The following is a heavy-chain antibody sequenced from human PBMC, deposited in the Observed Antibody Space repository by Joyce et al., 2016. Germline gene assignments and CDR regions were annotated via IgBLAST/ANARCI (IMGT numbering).Heavy chain of an antibody. CDR2: ILPVVVPP. D-gene: IGHD2-2*01. V-gene: IGHV1-69*14. CDR1: GGSFGAQT. J-gene: IGHJ3*01. CDR3: ASGVAGYCSSSTCPRPLDV. Sequence: QVHLVQSGAEVKMPGSSVKVSCTASGGSFGAQTFNWVRQTPGQGLEWRGGILPVVVPPHYAQKFQGPGPITADTGTSPVFMEVRSLTSDDTAMYYCASGVAGYCSSSTCPRPLDVWGQGTMVIVS.